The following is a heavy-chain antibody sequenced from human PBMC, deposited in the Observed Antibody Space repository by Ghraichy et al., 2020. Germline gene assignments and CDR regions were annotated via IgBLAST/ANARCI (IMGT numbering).Heavy chain of an antibody. V-gene: IGHV3-66*01. J-gene: IGHJ2*01. CDR2: IYSGGNT. Sequence: VSVIYSGGNTYYTDSVKGRFTISRDNSKNTLYLQMNSLRAEDTAVYYCAREGRDGYNVWYFDLWG. CDR3: AREGRDGYNVWYFDL. D-gene: IGHD5-24*01.